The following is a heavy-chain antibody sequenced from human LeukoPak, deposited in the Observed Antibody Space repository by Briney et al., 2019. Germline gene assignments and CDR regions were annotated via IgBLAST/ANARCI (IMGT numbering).Heavy chain of an antibody. V-gene: IGHV3-7*01. Sequence: PGGSLRLSCAASGFTFSSYWMSWVRQAPGKGLEWVANIKQDGSEKYYVDSVKGRFTISRDNAKNSLYLQMNSLRAEDTAVYYCARGTTGYSSSWHNFDYWGQGTLVTVSS. J-gene: IGHJ4*02. CDR2: IKQDGSEK. CDR1: GFTFSSYW. CDR3: ARGTTGYSSSWHNFDY. D-gene: IGHD6-13*01.